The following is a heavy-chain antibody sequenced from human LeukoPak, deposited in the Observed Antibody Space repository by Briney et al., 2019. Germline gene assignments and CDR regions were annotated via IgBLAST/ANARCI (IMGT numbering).Heavy chain of an antibody. CDR3: ARRRSSQSPRYFDY. CDR2: IYYTGST. V-gene: IGHV4-59*08. CDR1: GGSISSLY. J-gene: IGHJ4*02. D-gene: IGHD2-15*01. Sequence: SETLSLTCSVSGGSISSLYWSWIRQPPGKGLEWIGYIYYTGSTNYNPSLKSRVTMFVDMSKNQFSLRLSSVTAADTAVYYCARRRSSQSPRYFDYWGQGTLVTVSS.